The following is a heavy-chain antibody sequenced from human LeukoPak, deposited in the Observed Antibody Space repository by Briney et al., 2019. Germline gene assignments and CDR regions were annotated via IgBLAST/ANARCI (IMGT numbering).Heavy chain of an antibody. CDR3: AXEXXYXXSXSCXNRGSDNWFDP. V-gene: IGHV1-18*01. CDR2: ISTYNGNT. Sequence: GASVKVSCKASGYTFTSYGISWVRQAPGQGLEWIGWISTYNGNTNYAQKLQGRVTMTTDTSTSTAYMELRSLRSDDTAVYYCAXEXXYXXSXSCXNRGSDNWFDPWGQGTLVTVSS. D-gene: IGHD2-2*02. CDR1: GYTFTSYG. J-gene: IGHJ5*02.